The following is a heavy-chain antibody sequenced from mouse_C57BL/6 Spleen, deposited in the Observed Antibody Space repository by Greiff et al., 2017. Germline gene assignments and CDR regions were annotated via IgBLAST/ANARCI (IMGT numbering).Heavy chain of an antibody. CDR3: ARAGNYYGSSWFAY. D-gene: IGHD1-1*01. CDR2: IYPGGGYT. CDR1: GYTFTNYW. J-gene: IGHJ3*01. Sequence: VQLQQSGAELVRPGTSVKMSCKASGYTFTNYWIGWAKQRPGHGLEWIGDIYPGGGYTNYNEKFKGKATLTADKSSSTAYMQFSSLTSEDSAIYYCARAGNYYGSSWFAYWGQGTLVTVSA. V-gene: IGHV1-63*01.